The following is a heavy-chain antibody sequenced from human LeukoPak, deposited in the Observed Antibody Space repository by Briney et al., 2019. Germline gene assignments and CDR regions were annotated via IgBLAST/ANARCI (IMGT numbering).Heavy chain of an antibody. CDR1: GFTFSSYN. CDR2: ISSSGSTI. D-gene: IGHD1-1*01. CDR3: ARSRRRPYFDY. J-gene: IGHJ4*02. Sequence: GGSPRLSCAASGFTFSSYNMNWVRQAPGKGLEWVSYISSSGSTIYYADSVKGRFTISRDNAKNSLYLQMNSLRAEDTAVYYCARSRRRPYFDYWGQGTLVTVSS. V-gene: IGHV3-48*04.